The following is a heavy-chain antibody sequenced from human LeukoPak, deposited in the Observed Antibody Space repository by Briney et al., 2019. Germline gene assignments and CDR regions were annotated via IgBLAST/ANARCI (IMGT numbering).Heavy chain of an antibody. D-gene: IGHD3-10*01. CDR1: GYTFTSYY. V-gene: IGHV1-46*01. CDR3: ARGPSITMVRGGQWCYYMDV. Sequence: EASVKVSCKASGYTFTSYYIHWVRQAPGQGLEWMGLINPSGGSTNYAQKFQGRVTMTRDTSTSTVYMELSSLRSEDTAVYYCARGPSITMVRGGQWCYYMDVWGKGTTVTISS. J-gene: IGHJ6*03. CDR2: INPSGGST.